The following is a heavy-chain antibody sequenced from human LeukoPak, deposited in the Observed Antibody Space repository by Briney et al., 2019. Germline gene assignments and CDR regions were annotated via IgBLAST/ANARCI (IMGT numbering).Heavy chain of an antibody. Sequence: GGSLRLSCAASGFTFSSYGMHWVRQAPGKGLEWVAFIRYDGSNKYYADSVKGRFTISRDNSKNTLYLQMNSLRAEDTAVYYCAKDKGGGNSNYYYYMDVWGKGTTVTVSS. J-gene: IGHJ6*03. CDR2: IRYDGSNK. D-gene: IGHD4-23*01. CDR1: GFTFSSYG. V-gene: IGHV3-30*02. CDR3: AKDKGGGNSNYYYYMDV.